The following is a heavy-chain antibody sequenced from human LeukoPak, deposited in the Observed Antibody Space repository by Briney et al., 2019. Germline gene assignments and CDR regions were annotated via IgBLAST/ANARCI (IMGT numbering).Heavy chain of an antibody. Sequence: ASVKVSCKASGYTFTSYDINWVRQATGQGLEWMGWMNPNSGNTGYAQKFQGRVTMTRNTSISTAYMELSSLRSEDTAVYYCARGRSGYEGRYYYYYGMDVWGQGTTVTVSS. J-gene: IGHJ6*02. CDR3: ARGRSGYEGRYYYYYGMDV. CDR2: MNPNSGNT. CDR1: GYTFTSYD. D-gene: IGHD5-12*01. V-gene: IGHV1-8*01.